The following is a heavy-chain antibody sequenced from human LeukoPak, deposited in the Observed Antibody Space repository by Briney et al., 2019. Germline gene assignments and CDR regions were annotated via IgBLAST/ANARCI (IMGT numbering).Heavy chain of an antibody. V-gene: IGHV5-51*01. CDR3: ARPANRGDAFDI. CDR1: GDSFTNYW. D-gene: IGHD2/OR15-2a*01. CDR2: IYPGDSDT. J-gene: IGHJ3*02. Sequence: GESLKISCKVSGDSFTNYWIGWVRQMPGKGLEWMGIIYPGDSDTRYSPSFQGQVTISADKSITTAYLQWSSLRASDTAMYYCARPANRGDAFDIWGQGTMVTVSS.